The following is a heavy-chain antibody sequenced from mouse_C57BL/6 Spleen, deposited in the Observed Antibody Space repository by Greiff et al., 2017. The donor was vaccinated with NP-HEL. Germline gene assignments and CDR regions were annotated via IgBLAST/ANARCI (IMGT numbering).Heavy chain of an antibody. D-gene: IGHD2-4*01. CDR3: TRDPGDYDGDWYFDV. Sequence: EVQGVESGEGLVKPGGSLKLSCAASGLTFSSYAMSWVRQTPEKRLEWVAYISSGGDYIYYADTVKGRFTISRDNARNTLYLQMSSLKSEDTAMYYCTRDPGDYDGDWYFDVWGTGTTVTVSS. CDR1: GLTFSSYA. V-gene: IGHV5-9-1*02. CDR2: ISSGGDYI. J-gene: IGHJ1*03.